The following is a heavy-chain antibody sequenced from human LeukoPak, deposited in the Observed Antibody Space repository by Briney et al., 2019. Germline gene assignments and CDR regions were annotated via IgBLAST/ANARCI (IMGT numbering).Heavy chain of an antibody. CDR3: ARDPYGSGSYYPNWFDP. V-gene: IGHV4-34*01. D-gene: IGHD3-10*01. J-gene: IGHJ5*02. CDR1: GGSFSDSY. CDR2: INHSGNT. Sequence: PSETLSLTCAVSGGSFSDSYWSWIRQAPGKGLEWIGEINHSGNTDYNPSLKSRVTISVDTSKNQFSLKLSSVTAADTAVYYCARDPYGSGSYYPNWFDPWGQGTLVTVSS.